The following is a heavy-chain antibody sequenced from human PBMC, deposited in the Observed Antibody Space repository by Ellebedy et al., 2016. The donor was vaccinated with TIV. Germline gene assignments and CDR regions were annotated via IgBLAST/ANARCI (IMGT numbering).Heavy chain of an antibody. CDR3: ARGPRFSWFDP. V-gene: IGHV4-31*03. J-gene: IGHJ5*02. CDR2: IYYSGST. CDR1: GGSISSGGYY. Sequence: SETLSLTXTVSGGSISSGGYYWSWIRQHPGKGLEWIGYIYYSGSTYYNPSLKSRVTISVDTSKNQFSLKLSSVTAADTAVYYCARGPRFSWFDPWGQGTLVTVSS.